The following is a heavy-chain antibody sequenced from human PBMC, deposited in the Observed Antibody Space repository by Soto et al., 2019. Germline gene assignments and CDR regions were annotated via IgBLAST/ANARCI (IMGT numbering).Heavy chain of an antibody. J-gene: IGHJ4*02. CDR2: IYYSGST. Sequence: SETLSLTCTVSGGSVSSGSYYWSWLRQPPGKGLEWIGYIYYSGSTNYSPSLKSRVTISADTSKNQFSLRLTSVTAADTAAYFCARGFGTGWLQLTTFDNWGQGTLVTVSS. CDR1: GGSVSSGSYY. CDR3: ARGFGTGWLQLTTFDN. V-gene: IGHV4-61*01. D-gene: IGHD1-1*01.